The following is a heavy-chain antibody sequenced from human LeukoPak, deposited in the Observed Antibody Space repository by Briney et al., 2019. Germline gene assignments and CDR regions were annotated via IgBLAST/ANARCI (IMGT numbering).Heavy chain of an antibody. CDR3: AKEEYYGMDV. V-gene: IGHV3-23*01. D-gene: IGHD2/OR15-2a*01. J-gene: IGHJ6*04. CDR2: ITGSGGNT. CDR1: GFTLGSYV. Sequence: GGSLRLSCAASGFTLGSYVMSWVRQSPAKKLEWGSGITGSGGNTYYADSVEGRVTISRDKSKNTLYLQMNSLRAEDTAVYYCAKEEYYGMDVWGKGTTVTVSS.